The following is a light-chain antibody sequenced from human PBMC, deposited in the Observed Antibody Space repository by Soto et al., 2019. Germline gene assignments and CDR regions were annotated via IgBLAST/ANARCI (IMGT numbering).Light chain of an antibody. V-gene: IGLV2-8*01. J-gene: IGLJ3*02. Sequence: QSALTQPPSASGSPGQSVTISCTGTSSDVCAYKYVSWYQQYPGKAPNLMIYEVTKRPSGVPDRFSGSKSGNTASLTVSGLQAEDEADDYCTSYVGNDIWVFGGGTKLTVL. CDR1: SSDVCAYKY. CDR3: TSYVGNDIWV. CDR2: EVT.